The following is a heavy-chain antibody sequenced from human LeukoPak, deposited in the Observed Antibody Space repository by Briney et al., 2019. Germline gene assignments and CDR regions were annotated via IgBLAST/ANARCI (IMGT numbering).Heavy chain of an antibody. CDR3: ARCTTEGPDFDY. Sequence: RGCLRLSCAAPGFSFSSYAMHWVCQAPGKGLEWVAVISYDGSNKYYTDSVKGRFTISRDNSKSTLYLQMNSLTAEDTAVYYCARCTTEGPDFDYWGQGTLVTVSS. D-gene: IGHD2-8*01. CDR1: GFSFSSYA. CDR2: ISYDGSNK. V-gene: IGHV3-30*04. J-gene: IGHJ4*02.